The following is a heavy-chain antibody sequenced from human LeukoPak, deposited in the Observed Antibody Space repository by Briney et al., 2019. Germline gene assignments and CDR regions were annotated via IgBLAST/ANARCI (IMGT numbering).Heavy chain of an antibody. CDR2: ISGSGGST. V-gene: IGHV3-23*01. D-gene: IGHD2-21*02. Sequence: GGSLRLSCAASGFTFSSYAMSWVRQAPGKGLEWVSAISGSGGSTYYADSVKGRFTISRDNSKNTLYLQMNSLRAEETAVHYCAKERSRGGDCLDYWGQGTLVTVSS. CDR1: GFTFSSYA. J-gene: IGHJ4*02. CDR3: AKERSRGGDCLDY.